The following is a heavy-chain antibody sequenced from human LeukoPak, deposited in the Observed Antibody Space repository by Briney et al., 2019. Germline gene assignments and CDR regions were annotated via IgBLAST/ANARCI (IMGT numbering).Heavy chain of an antibody. CDR3: ARQSGDFYYYYGMDV. CDR1: GYSFTSYW. Sequence: GESLKISCKGSGYSFTSYWISWVRRMPGKGLELMGRIDPSDSYTNYSPSFQGHVTISADKSISTAYLQWSSLKASDTAMYYCARQSGDFYYYYGMDVWGKGTAVTVSS. V-gene: IGHV5-10-1*01. J-gene: IGHJ6*04. D-gene: IGHD7-27*01. CDR2: IDPSDSYT.